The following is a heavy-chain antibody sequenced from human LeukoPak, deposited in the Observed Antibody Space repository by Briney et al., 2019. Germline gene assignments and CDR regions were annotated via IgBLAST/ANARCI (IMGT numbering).Heavy chain of an antibody. J-gene: IGHJ6*03. V-gene: IGHV3-30*02. D-gene: IGHD3-10*01. CDR3: AREIWFGPSSGGYYMDF. CDR1: GFTFSSYG. Sequence: GGSLRLSCAASGFTFSSYGMHWVRQAPGKGLEWVAFIRYDGSNKYYADSVKGRFTISRDNSKNTLYLQMNSLRAEDTAVYYCAREIWFGPSSGGYYMDFWGKGTTVTVSS. CDR2: IRYDGSNK.